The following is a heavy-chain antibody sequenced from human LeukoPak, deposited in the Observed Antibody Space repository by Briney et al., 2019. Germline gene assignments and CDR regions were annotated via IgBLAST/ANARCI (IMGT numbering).Heavy chain of an antibody. Sequence: GESLKISCTGSGHSFTTFWIGWVRQMPGKGLEWMGIIYPGDSDTKYSPSFQGQVTISTDKSISAAYLYWSSLKASDTAMYYCASGEQMVRFDYWGQGTLVTVSS. CDR1: GHSFTTFW. J-gene: IGHJ4*02. CDR3: ASGEQMVRFDY. V-gene: IGHV5-51*01. CDR2: IYPGDSDT. D-gene: IGHD6-13*01.